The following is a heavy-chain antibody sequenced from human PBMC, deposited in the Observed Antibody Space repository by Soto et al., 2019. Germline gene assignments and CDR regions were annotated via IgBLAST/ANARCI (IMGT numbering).Heavy chain of an antibody. CDR2: ISGSGGST. CDR3: AKVSGALIYVVRAYYFDY. V-gene: IGHV3-23*01. Sequence: GGSLRLSCAASGFTFSSYAMSWVRQAPGKGLEWVSAISGSGGSTYYADSVKGRFTISRDNSKNTLYLQMNSLRAEDTAVYYCAKVSGALIYVVRAYYFDYWGQGTLVTVSS. D-gene: IGHD3-10*01. J-gene: IGHJ4*02. CDR1: GFTFSSYA.